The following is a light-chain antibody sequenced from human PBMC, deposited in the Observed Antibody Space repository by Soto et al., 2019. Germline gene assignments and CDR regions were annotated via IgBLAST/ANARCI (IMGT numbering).Light chain of an antibody. CDR1: SSDIGRYNY. J-gene: IGLJ1*01. V-gene: IGLV2-14*01. CDR2: DVS. Sequence: QSALTQPASVSGSPGQSITISCTGTSSDIGRYNYVSWYQQHPGKAPKLMIYDVSNRPSGVSNRFSGSKACNTASLTISGLQAGDEADHYCSSYTGSSTPFVFGTGTKLTVL. CDR3: SSYTGSSTPFV.